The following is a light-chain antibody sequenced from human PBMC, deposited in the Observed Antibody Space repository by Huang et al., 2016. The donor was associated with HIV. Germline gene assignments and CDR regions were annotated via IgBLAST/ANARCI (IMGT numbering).Light chain of an antibody. J-gene: IGKJ4*01. CDR1: QSVSIY. V-gene: IGKV3-11*01. Sequence: EIVLTQSPATLSLSPGERATLSCRASQSVSIYLAWYQQKPCQAPRLLIYDASNRATGIPARFRGSGSGTDFTLTISSLEPEDCAVYYCQQRSNWPPLTFGGGTKVEIK. CDR2: DAS. CDR3: QQRSNWPPLT.